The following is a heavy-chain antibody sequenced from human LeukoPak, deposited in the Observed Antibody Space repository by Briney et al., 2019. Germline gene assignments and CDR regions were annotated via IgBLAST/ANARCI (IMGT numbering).Heavy chain of an antibody. D-gene: IGHD2-21*01. J-gene: IGHJ4*02. V-gene: IGHV1-2*02. CDR2: INPNSGGT. Sequence: ASVKVSCKASGYTFTGYYMHWVRQAPGQGLEWMGWINPNSGGTNYAQKFQGRVTMTRDTSISTAYMEPSRLRSDDTAVYYCARAPPPHIKWDYWGQGTLVTVSS. CDR1: GYTFTGYY. CDR3: ARAPPPHIKWDY.